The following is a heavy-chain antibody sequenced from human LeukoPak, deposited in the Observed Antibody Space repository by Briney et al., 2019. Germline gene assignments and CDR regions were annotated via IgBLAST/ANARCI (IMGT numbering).Heavy chain of an antibody. V-gene: IGHV4-39*01. CDR1: GGSIGSSSYY. Sequence: PSETLSLTCTVSGGSIGSSSYYWGWIRQPPGKGLEWIGSIYYSGSTYYNPSLKSRVTISVDTSKNQFSLKLSSVTAADTAVYYCARLDCSSTSCYSPSIDYWGQGTLVTVSS. CDR3: ARLDCSSTSCYSPSIDY. CDR2: IYYSGST. J-gene: IGHJ4*02. D-gene: IGHD2-2*01.